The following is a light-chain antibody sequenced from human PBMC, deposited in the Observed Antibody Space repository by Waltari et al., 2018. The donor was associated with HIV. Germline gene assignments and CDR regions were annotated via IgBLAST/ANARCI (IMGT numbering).Light chain of an antibody. V-gene: IGKV3-11*01. J-gene: IGKJ4*01. Sequence: EVVLTQSPATLSLSPGERATLSCPASQSVGRYLAWYQQNHGQSPRLLIYDTSNRAAGIPARFSGGGSATDFTLTISSVEPEDSAVYYCQQRSTWPPVTFGGGTRVEIK. CDR1: QSVGRY. CDR3: QQRSTWPPVT. CDR2: DTS.